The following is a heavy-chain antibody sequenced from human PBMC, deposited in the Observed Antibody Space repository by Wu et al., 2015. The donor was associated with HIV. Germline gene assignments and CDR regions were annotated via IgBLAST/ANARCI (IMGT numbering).Heavy chain of an antibody. D-gene: IGHD3-10*01. Sequence: QVQLVQSGAEVKKPGSSVKVSCKASGGTFSSYAISWVRQAPGQGLEWMGRIIPIFGTANYAQKFQGRVTITADESTSTAYMELSSLRSEDTAVYYCAISEERRTTMVRGEGEGHAFDIWGQGTMVTVSS. V-gene: IGHV1-69*13. J-gene: IGHJ3*02. CDR1: GGTFSSYA. CDR3: AISEERRTTMVRGEGEGHAFDI. CDR2: IIPIFGTA.